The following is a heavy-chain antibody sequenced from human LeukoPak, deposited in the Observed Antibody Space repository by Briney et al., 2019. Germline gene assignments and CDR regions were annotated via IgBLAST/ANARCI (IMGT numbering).Heavy chain of an antibody. V-gene: IGHV1-18*01. J-gene: IGHJ6*02. CDR2: ISGYSGNT. Sequence: GASVKVSCKPSGYSFTSYGITWVRQAPGQGLEWMGWISGYSGNTVYTQKFQGRVTLTTDTSTSTAYMELRSLSSDDTAVYFCARDFGGDNYFYHGMDVWGQGTTVTVSS. CDR1: GYSFTSYG. D-gene: IGHD3-10*01. CDR3: ARDFGGDNYFYHGMDV.